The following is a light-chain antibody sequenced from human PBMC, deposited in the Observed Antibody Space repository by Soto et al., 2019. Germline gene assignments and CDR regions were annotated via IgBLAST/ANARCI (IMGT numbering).Light chain of an antibody. CDR2: KAS. CDR1: QNISTW. Sequence: DSQRTQSPSTLSSSVGDRVTIPCRASQNISTWLAWSQQKPGKAPKPLIYKASNLESGVPVRFSGNGSGTEFTLTISSLQPDDSATYYCQQNNRYSWTFGQGTKVDIK. J-gene: IGKJ1*01. V-gene: IGKV1-5*03. CDR3: QQNNRYSWT.